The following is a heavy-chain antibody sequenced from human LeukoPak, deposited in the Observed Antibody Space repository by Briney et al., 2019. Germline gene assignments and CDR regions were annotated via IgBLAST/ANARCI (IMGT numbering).Heavy chain of an antibody. CDR2: INPSGGST. J-gene: IGHJ1*01. CDR1: GYTFTSYY. Sequence: ASVKVSCKASGYTFTSYYIHWVRQAPGQGLQWMGIINPSGGSTSYAQKFQGRVTMTRDMSTSTVYMELSSLRSEDTAVYYCARVEFYYDSSGSIREYFQHWGQGTLVTVSS. D-gene: IGHD3-22*01. V-gene: IGHV1-46*01. CDR3: ARVEFYYDSSGSIREYFQH.